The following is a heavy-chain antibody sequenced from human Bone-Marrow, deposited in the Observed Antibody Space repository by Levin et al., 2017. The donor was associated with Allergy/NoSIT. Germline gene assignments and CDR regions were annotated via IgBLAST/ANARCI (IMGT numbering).Heavy chain of an antibody. CDR3: ARPVPAAGWLFDY. J-gene: IGHJ4*02. CDR1: GYSFTSYW. V-gene: IGHV5-51*01. D-gene: IGHD6-13*01. Sequence: RGESLKISCKGSGYSFTSYWIGWVRQMPGKGLEWMGIIYPGDSDTRYSPSFQGQVTISADKSISTAYLQWSSLKASDTAMYYCARPVPAAGWLFDYWGQGTLVTVSS. CDR2: IYPGDSDT.